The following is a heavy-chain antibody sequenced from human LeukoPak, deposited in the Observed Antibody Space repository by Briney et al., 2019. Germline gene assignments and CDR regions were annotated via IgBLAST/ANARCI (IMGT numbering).Heavy chain of an antibody. CDR3: TRVFYYGSRYYYMDV. Sequence: PGGSLRLSCAASGFTFSNAWMSWVRQAPGKGLEWVSSISSSSSYIYYADSVKGRFTISRDNAKNSLYLQMNNLRAEDTAIYYCTRVFYYGSRYYYMDVWGKGTTVTISS. D-gene: IGHD3-10*01. J-gene: IGHJ6*03. V-gene: IGHV3-21*01. CDR1: GFTFSNAW. CDR2: ISSSSSYI.